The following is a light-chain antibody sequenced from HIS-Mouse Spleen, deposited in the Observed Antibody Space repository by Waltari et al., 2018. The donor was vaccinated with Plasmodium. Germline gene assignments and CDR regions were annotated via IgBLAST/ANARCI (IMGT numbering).Light chain of an antibody. CDR1: HLGDKY. CDR3: QAWDSSTVV. Sequence: SYELTQPPSVSVSPGQTASITCPGDHLGDKYACWYKQKPGQSPVLVIYQDSKRPSGIPERFSGSNSGNTATLTISGTQAMDEADYYCQAWDSSTVVFGGGTKLTVL. V-gene: IGLV3-1*01. J-gene: IGLJ2*01. CDR2: QDS.